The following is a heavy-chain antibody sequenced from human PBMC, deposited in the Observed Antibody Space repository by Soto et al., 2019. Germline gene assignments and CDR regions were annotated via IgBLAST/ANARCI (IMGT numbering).Heavy chain of an antibody. J-gene: IGHJ4*02. CDR1: GYTLTELS. Sequence: GASVKVSCKVSGYTLTELSMHWVRQAPGKGLEWMGGFDPEDGETIYAQKFQGRVTMTEDTSTDTAYMELSSLRSEDTAVYYCATYGSYGDYAFLDYWGQGTLVTVSS. V-gene: IGHV1-24*01. CDR2: FDPEDGET. CDR3: ATYGSYGDYAFLDY. D-gene: IGHD4-17*01.